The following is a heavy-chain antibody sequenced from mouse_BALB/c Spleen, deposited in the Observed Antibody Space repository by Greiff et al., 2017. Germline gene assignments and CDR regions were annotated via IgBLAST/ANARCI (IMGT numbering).Heavy chain of an antibody. Sequence: VKLVESGPELVKPGASVKISCKASGYAFSSSWMNWVKQRPGQGLEWIGRIYPGDGDTNYNGKFKGKATLTADKSSSTAYMQLSSLTSVDSAVYFCAREGGNYEDYYAMDYWGQGTSVTVSS. CDR3: AREGGNYEDYYAMDY. CDR1: GYAFSSSW. J-gene: IGHJ4*01. V-gene: IGHV1-82*01. CDR2: IYPGDGDT. D-gene: IGHD2-1*01.